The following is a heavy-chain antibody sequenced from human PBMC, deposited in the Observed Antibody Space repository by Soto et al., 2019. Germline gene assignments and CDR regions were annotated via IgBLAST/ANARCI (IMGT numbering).Heavy chain of an antibody. J-gene: IGHJ3*02. V-gene: IGHV5-10-1*01. CDR2: IDPSDSYT. CDR1: GYSFTSYW. Sequence: PGESLKISCKGSGYSFTSYWISWVRQMPGKGLEWMGRIDPSDSYTNYSPSFQGHVTISADKSISTAYLQWSSLKASDTAMYYCARLYCSSTSCYPFDIWGQGTMVTVSS. CDR3: ARLYCSSTSCYPFDI. D-gene: IGHD2-2*01.